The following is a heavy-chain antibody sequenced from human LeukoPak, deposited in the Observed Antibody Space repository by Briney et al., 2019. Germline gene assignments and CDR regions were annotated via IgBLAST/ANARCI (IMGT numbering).Heavy chain of an antibody. CDR1: GYTFTSYY. Sequence: GASVKVSCEASGYTFTSYYMHWVRQAPGQGLEWMGIINPSGGSTSYAQKFQGRVTMTRDISTSTVYMELSSLRSEDTAVYYCARDGSQTYMFDYWGQGTLVTVSS. D-gene: IGHD1-14*01. J-gene: IGHJ4*02. CDR3: ARDGSQTYMFDY. CDR2: INPSGGST. V-gene: IGHV1-46*01.